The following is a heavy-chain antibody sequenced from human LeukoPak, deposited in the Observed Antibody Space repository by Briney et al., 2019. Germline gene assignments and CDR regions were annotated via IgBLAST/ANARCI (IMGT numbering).Heavy chain of an antibody. Sequence: ASVKVSCKPSGYTFTDYSIHWVGQAPGQGLEWMGWIDPNSGGTNYAQRFHGRVTITRDTSIGTAYMELSRLTSADTAVYYCTISHRISGSPACFDLWGRDTLVTVSS. CDR3: TISHRISGSPACFDL. CDR1: GYTFTDYS. V-gene: IGHV1-2*02. CDR2: IDPNSGGT. D-gene: IGHD1-20*01. J-gene: IGHJ2*01.